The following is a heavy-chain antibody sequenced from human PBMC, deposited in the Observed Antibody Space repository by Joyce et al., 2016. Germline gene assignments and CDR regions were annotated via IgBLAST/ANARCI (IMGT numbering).Heavy chain of an antibody. Sequence: QVLLVQSGAAVKWPGSSLRVSCKSSGGDFSNYTVNWVRQSPGQRLEWMGGIIPFLGAAKYADDLQGRVTLTADQTTRTAYLELSSLTAADTAVYYCARGGTSSDHYYFYTLDVWGPGTTVIVSS. D-gene: IGHD1-14*01. CDR2: IIPFLGAA. V-gene: IGHV1-69*12. CDR1: GGDFSNYT. CDR3: ARGGTSSDHYYFYTLDV. J-gene: IGHJ6*02.